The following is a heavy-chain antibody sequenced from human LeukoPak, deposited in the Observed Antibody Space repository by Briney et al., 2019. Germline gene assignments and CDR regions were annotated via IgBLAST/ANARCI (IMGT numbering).Heavy chain of an antibody. Sequence: SGGSLRLSCAASGFTFSSYAMSWVRQAPGKGLEWVSAISGSGGSTYYADSVKGRFTISRDNSKNTLYLQMNSLRAEDTAVYYCAKLGYGDPRSLFFDYWGQGTLVTVSS. D-gene: IGHD4-17*01. J-gene: IGHJ4*02. V-gene: IGHV3-23*01. CDR2: ISGSGGST. CDR3: AKLGYGDPRSLFFDY. CDR1: GFTFSSYA.